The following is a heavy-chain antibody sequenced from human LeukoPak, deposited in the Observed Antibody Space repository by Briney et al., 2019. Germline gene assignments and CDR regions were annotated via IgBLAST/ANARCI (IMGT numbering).Heavy chain of an antibody. J-gene: IGHJ4*02. V-gene: IGHV4-34*01. CDR2: INHSGST. Sequence: SETLSLTCAVYGGSFSGYYWSWIRHPPGQGLEWIGEINHSGSTNYNPSLKSRVTISVDTSKNQFSLKLSSVTAADTAVYYCAASEVDTAMVTGYWGQGTLVTVSS. D-gene: IGHD5-18*01. CDR3: AASEVDTAMVTGY. CDR1: GGSFSGYY.